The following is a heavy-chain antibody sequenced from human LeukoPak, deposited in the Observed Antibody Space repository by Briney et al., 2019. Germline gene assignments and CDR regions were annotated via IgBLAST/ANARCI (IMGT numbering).Heavy chain of an antibody. D-gene: IGHD2-15*01. CDR1: GFTFSSYA. J-gene: IGHJ4*02. Sequence: GRSLRLSCAASGFTFSSYAMHWVRQAPGKGLEWVAVISYDGSNKYYADSVKGRFTISRDNSKNTLYLQMNSLRAEDTAVYYCAGRYCSGGRCYSLYDYWGQGTLVTVSS. CDR3: AGRYCSGGRCYSLYDY. CDR2: ISYDGSNK. V-gene: IGHV3-30-3*01.